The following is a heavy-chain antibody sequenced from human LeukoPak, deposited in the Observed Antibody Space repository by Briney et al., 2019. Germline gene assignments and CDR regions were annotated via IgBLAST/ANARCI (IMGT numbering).Heavy chain of an antibody. V-gene: IGHV4-34*01. CDR3: ARGGLSVLLWFGELSFSGMDV. Sequence: SETLSLTCAVYGGSFSGYYWSWIRQPPGKGLEWIGEINHSGSTNYNPSLKSRVTISVDTSKNQFSLKLSSVTAADTAVYYCARGGLSVLLWFGELSFSGMDVWGQGTTVTVSS. CDR2: INHSGST. D-gene: IGHD3-10*01. J-gene: IGHJ6*02. CDR1: GGSFSGYY.